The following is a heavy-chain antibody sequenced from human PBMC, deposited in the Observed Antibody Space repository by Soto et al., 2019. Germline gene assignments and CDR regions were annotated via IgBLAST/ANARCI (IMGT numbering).Heavy chain of an antibody. CDR2: ISSSSSYI. CDR1: GFTFSSYS. J-gene: IGHJ4*02. Sequence: GGSLRLSCAASGFTFSSYSMNWVRQAPGKGLEWVSSISSSSSYIYYADSVKGRFTISRDNAKNSLCLQMNSLRAEDTAVYYCARDLYGSGSYWSYYFDYWGQGTLVTVSS. V-gene: IGHV3-21*01. CDR3: ARDLYGSGSYWSYYFDY. D-gene: IGHD3-10*01.